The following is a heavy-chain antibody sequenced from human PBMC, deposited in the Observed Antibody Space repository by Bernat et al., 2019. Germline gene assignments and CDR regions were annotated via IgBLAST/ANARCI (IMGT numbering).Heavy chain of an antibody. J-gene: IGHJ3*02. Sequence: QVQLQESGPGLVKPSGTLSLTCAVSGGSISSSNWWSWVRQPPGKGLEWIGEIYHSGSTNYNPSLKSRVTISVDKSKNQFSLKLSSVTAADTAVYYCARALITFGGVTTSGDAFDIWGQGTMVTVSS. CDR3: ARALITFGGVTTSGDAFDI. CDR2: IYHSGST. D-gene: IGHD3-16*01. V-gene: IGHV4-4*02. CDR1: GGSISSSNW.